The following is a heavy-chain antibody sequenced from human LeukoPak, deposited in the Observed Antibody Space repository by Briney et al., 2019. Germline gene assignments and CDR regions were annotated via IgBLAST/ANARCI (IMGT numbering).Heavy chain of an antibody. V-gene: IGHV3-30*03. J-gene: IGHJ6*02. CDR2: ISYDGSNK. CDR1: GFTFSSYG. CDR3: ARDGWSGYYYYGMDV. Sequence: PGGSLRLSCVASGFTFSSYGMHWVRQAPGKGLEWVALISYDGSNKYYADSVKGRFTISRDNSKNTLYLQMNSLRAEDTAVYYCARDGWSGYYYYGMDVWGQGTTVTVSS. D-gene: IGHD3-3*01.